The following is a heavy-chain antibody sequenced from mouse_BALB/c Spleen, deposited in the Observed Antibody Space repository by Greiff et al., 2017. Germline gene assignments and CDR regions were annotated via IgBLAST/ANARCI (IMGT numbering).Heavy chain of an antibody. CDR3: AREGWLRRGYYFDY. CDR1: GFTFSSFG. CDR2: ISSGSSTI. D-gene: IGHD2-2*01. V-gene: IGHV5-17*02. J-gene: IGHJ2*01. Sequence: EVKLMESGGGLVQPGGSRKLSCAASGFTFSSFGMHWVRQAPEKGLEWVAYISSGSSTIYYADTVKGRFTISRDNPKNTLFLQMTSLRSEDTAMYYCAREGWLRRGYYFDYWGQGTTLTVSS.